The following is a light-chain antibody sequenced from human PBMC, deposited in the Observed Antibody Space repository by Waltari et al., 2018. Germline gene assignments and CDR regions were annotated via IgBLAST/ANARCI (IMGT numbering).Light chain of an antibody. CDR3: LQYRNFPLT. CDR1: QSLFHPSYNKNY. V-gene: IGKV4-1*01. Sequence: DIVMTQSPDSLAVSLGERATITCKSSQSLFHPSYNKNYLTWYQQKPGPPPKILISCASSRESGVPDRCSSSGSGTDFTLIISRLQAEDVAVYYCLQYRNFPLTFGGGTKVEIK. CDR2: CAS. J-gene: IGKJ4*01.